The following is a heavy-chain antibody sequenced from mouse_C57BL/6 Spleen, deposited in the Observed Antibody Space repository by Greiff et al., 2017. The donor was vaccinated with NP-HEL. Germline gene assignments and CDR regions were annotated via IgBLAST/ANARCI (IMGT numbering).Heavy chain of an antibody. CDR2: ISYDGSN. V-gene: IGHV3-6*01. J-gene: IGHJ1*03. D-gene: IGHD1-1*01. CDR3: ARRRGYGSSHWYFDV. Sequence: EVQLQQSGPGLVKPSQSLSLTCSVTGYSITSGYYWNWIRQFPGNKLEWMGYISYDGSNNYNPSLKNRISITRDTSKNQFFLKLNSVTTEDTATYYCARRRGYGSSHWYFDVWGTGTTVTVSS. CDR1: GYSITSGYY.